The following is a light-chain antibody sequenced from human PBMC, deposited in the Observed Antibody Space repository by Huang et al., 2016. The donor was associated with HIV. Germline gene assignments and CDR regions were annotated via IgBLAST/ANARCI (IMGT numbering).Light chain of an antibody. CDR3: QQYNNWPRT. Sequence: IVMTQSPVTLSVSPGERATLSCRASQSVGRNLAWYQQKPGQAPRRLIYGASTRATGIPARFSGSGSGSEFTLTISSLQSEDFAVYYCQQYNNWPRTFGQGTKVEIK. CDR2: GAS. J-gene: IGKJ1*01. V-gene: IGKV3-15*01. CDR1: QSVGRN.